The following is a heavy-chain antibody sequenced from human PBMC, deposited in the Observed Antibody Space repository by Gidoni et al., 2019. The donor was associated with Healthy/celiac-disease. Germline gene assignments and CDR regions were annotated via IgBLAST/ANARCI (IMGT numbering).Heavy chain of an antibody. CDR1: GFTFSSYG. D-gene: IGHD2-15*01. J-gene: IGHJ6*02. CDR2: IWYDGSNK. Sequence: QVQLVESGGGVVQPGRSLRLSCAASGFTFSSYGIHWVRQAPGKGLEWVAVIWYDGSNKYYADSVKGRFTISRDNSKNTLYLQMNSLRAEDTAVYYCARYCSGGSCYYYGMDVWGQGTTVTVSS. V-gene: IGHV3-33*01. CDR3: ARYCSGGSCYYYGMDV.